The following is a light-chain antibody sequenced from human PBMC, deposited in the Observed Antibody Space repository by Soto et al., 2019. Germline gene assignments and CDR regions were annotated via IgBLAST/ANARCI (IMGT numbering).Light chain of an antibody. CDR2: EVS. V-gene: IGLV2-23*02. CDR3: CSYAGSSTYD. Sequence: QSVLTQPASVSGSPGQSITISCTGTSSDVGSHNLVSWYQQHPGKAPKLMIYEVSKRPSGVSNRFSGSKSGNTASLTISGLQAEDEADYYCCSYAGSSTYDFGTGTKVTVL. J-gene: IGLJ1*01. CDR1: SSDVGSHNL.